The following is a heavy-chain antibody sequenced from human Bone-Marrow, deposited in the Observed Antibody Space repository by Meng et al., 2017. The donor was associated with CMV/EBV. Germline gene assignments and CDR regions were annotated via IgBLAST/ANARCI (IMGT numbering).Heavy chain of an antibody. CDR2: INWRGDTT. D-gene: IGHD3-3*01. CDR1: GFSFDESG. J-gene: IGHJ4*02. CDR3: AKYYDFWSGYSDYFDY. V-gene: IGHV3-20*04. Sequence: GESLKIPCAASGFSFDESGMSWVRQVPGKGLEWVSGINWRGDTTHYADSVRGRFTISRDNAKNSLYLQMNNLRAEDTAVYYCAKYYDFWSGYSDYFDYCGQGTLVTVSS.